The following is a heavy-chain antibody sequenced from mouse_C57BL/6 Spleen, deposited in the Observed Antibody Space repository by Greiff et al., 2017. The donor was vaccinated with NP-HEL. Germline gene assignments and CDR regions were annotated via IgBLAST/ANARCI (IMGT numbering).Heavy chain of an antibody. CDR1: GFTFSSYG. V-gene: IGHV5-6*01. D-gene: IGHD3-3*01. CDR2: ISSGGSYT. Sequence: DVQLVESGGDLVKPGGSLKLSCAASGFTFSSYGMSWVRQTPDKRLEWVATISSGGSYTYYPDSVKGRFTISRDNAKNTLYLQMSSLKSEDTAICNSARQGLERGYTMDYWGQGTSVTVSS. CDR3: ARQGLERGYTMDY. J-gene: IGHJ4*01.